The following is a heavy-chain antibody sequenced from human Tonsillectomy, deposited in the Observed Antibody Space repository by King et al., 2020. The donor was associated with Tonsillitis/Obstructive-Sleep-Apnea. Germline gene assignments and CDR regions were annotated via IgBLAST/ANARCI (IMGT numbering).Heavy chain of an antibody. CDR2: INNDGSST. J-gene: IGHJ5*02. V-gene: IGHV3-74*02. CDR3: AGGADYGAYWWFDP. D-gene: IGHD4-17*01. CDR1: GFSFSSYW. Sequence: QLVQSGGGLVQPGGSLRLSCAASGFSFSSYWMHWVRQAPGKGLVWVSRINNDGSSTIYADSVKGRFTFSRDNAKNTLYLQMNSLRAEDTAVYYCAGGADYGAYWWFDPWGQGTLVTVSS.